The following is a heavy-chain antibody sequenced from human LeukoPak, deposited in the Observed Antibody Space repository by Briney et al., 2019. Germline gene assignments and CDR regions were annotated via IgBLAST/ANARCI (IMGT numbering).Heavy chain of an antibody. CDR3: ARVTYYYDSSGYYYPDAFDI. D-gene: IGHD3-22*01. CDR2: IYYSGST. V-gene: IGHV4-39*07. CDR1: GGSISSSSYY. J-gene: IGHJ3*02. Sequence: PSETLSLTCTVSGGSISSSSYYWGWIRQPPGKGLEWIGSIYYSGSTYYNPSLKSRVTISVDTSKNQFSLKLSSVTAADTAVYYCARVTYYYDSSGYYYPDAFDIWGQGTMVTVSS.